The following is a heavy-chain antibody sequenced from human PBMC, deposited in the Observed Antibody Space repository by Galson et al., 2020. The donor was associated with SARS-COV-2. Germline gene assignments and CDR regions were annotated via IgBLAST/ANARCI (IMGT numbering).Heavy chain of an antibody. CDR2: INSSGST. Sequence: SETLSLTCAVYVGSFSGYYWSWIRQPPGKGLEWIGEINSSGSTNYNPSLKSRVTISVDTSKNHFSLKLSSVTAADTAVYYCARLHYGEYAPEAFDIWGPGTRVTVAS. CDR3: ARLHYGEYAPEAFDI. D-gene: IGHD4-17*01. CDR1: VGSFSGYY. V-gene: IGHV4-34*01. J-gene: IGHJ3*02.